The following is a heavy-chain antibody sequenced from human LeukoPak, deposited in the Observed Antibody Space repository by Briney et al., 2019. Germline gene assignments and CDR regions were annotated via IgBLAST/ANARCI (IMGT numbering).Heavy chain of an antibody. Sequence: GGSLRLSCAASGFTFDEHAMHWVRQAPGKGLEWGSLISGDGGSTYYVVSVKGRFTISRDNSKNSLYLHMNSLTTEDTALYYCAKDYVRDGYNYGVFQNWGRGTLVTVSS. CDR3: AKDYVRDGYNYGVFQN. J-gene: IGHJ4*02. D-gene: IGHD5-24*01. CDR1: GFTFDEHA. CDR2: ISGDGGST. V-gene: IGHV3-43*02.